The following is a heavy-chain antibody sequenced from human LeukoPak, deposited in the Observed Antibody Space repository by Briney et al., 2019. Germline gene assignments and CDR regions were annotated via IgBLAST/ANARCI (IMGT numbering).Heavy chain of an antibody. CDR3: ASGQGWHFDL. CDR1: GFTISTYW. CDR2: IKPDGREK. Sequence: GGSLRLSCAASGFTISTYWMIWVRHAPGKGRECVANIKPDGREKNYVDSVKGRFTISRDNSRNSLFLQMNNLRADDTAVYYCASGQGWHFDLWGRGTLVTVSS. V-gene: IGHV3-7*01. J-gene: IGHJ2*01.